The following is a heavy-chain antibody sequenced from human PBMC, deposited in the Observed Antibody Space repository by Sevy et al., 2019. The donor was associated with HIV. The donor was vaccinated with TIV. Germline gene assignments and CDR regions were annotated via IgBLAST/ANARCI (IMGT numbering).Heavy chain of an antibody. Sequence: GGSLRLSCAASGFTFSSYALHWVRQAPGKGLEWVAVISYDDGSNRNYADSVKGRFTISGDNSKNTVYLQMNSLRPEDTAVYYCARDSGYCGGDCYGPGGYWGQGTLVTVSS. V-gene: IGHV3-30-3*01. CDR1: GFTFSSYA. J-gene: IGHJ4*02. CDR3: ARDSGYCGGDCYGPGGY. D-gene: IGHD2-21*02. CDR2: ISYDDGSNR.